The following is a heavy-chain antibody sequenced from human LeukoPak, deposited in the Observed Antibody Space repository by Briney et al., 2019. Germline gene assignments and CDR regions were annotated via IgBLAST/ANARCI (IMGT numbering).Heavy chain of an antibody. V-gene: IGHV3-7*01. CDR1: GFTFSAYW. CDR3: ARGRWSDY. J-gene: IGHJ4*02. D-gene: IGHD5-24*01. Sequence: GGPLRLSCAASGFTFSAYWMTWVRQARGKGLEWVTNIKEDGTEKNYVDSGKVRFTISRDNVKKSLYLEMHSLSVEDTAVYYCARGRWSDYWGQGTQVTVSS. CDR2: IKEDGTEK.